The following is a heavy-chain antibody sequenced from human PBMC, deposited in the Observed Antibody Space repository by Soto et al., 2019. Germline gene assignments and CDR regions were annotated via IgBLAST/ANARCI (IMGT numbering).Heavy chain of an antibody. CDR1: GGTFSSYT. CDR2: IIPILGIA. D-gene: IGHD4-17*01. J-gene: IGHJ4*02. Sequence: QVQLVQSGAEVKKPGSSVKVSCKASGGTFSSYTISWVRQAPGQGLEWMGRIIPILGIANYAQKFQGRVTITADKSTSTADMELSSLRSEDTAVYYCARDMRTDKWGPTVVTPMDYWGQGTLVTVSS. V-gene: IGHV1-69*08. CDR3: ARDMRTDKWGPTVVTPMDY.